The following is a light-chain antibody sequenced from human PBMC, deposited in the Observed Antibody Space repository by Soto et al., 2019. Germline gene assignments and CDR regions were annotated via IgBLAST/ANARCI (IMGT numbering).Light chain of an antibody. Sequence: QSVLTQPPSVSEAPRQRVTISCSGSSSNIGNNAVNWYQQLPGKAPKLLIYYDDLLPSGVSDRFSGSKSGTSASLAISGLQSEDEADYSCAAWDDSLKGVVFGGGTKLTVL. CDR3: AAWDDSLKGVV. CDR2: YDD. V-gene: IGLV1-36*01. CDR1: SSNIGNNA. J-gene: IGLJ2*01.